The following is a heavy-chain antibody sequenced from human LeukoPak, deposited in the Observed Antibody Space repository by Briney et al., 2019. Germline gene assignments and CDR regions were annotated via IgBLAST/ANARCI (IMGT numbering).Heavy chain of an antibody. D-gene: IGHD3-22*01. CDR3: ARDNSVDDNAWWFDP. Sequence: GGSLRLSCAASGFTFSSYWMHWVRQAPGKGLVWVSRINSDGSSTYYADSVKGRFTISRDNAKNTLYLQMNSLRAEDTAVYYCARDNSVDDNAWWFDPWGQGTLVTVSS. J-gene: IGHJ5*02. CDR2: INSDGSST. CDR1: GFTFSSYW. V-gene: IGHV3-74*01.